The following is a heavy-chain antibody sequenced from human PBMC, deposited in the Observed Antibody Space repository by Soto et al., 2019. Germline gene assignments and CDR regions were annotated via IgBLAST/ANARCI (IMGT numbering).Heavy chain of an antibody. CDR2: ISAYNGNT. D-gene: IGHD2-21*01. Sequence: ASVNRYCKASGYAITRYRISWVRQAPGQGLEWMGWISAYNGNTNYAQKLQGRVTMTTDTSTSTAYMELRSLRVEDTAVYYCTRDSYLSFDYWGQGALVTVSS. CDR1: GYAITRYR. V-gene: IGHV1-18*04. CDR3: TRDSYLSFDY. J-gene: IGHJ4*02.